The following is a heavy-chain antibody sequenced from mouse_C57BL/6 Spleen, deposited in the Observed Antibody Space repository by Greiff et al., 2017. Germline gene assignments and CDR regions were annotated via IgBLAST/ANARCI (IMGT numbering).Heavy chain of an antibody. D-gene: IGHD2-4*01. CDR2: IHPNSGST. CDR1: GYTFTSYW. J-gene: IGHJ2*01. CDR3: ARWDDYDDGFDY. V-gene: IGHV1-64*01. Sequence: VQLQQPGAELVKPGASVKLSCKASGYTFTSYWMHWVKQRPGQGLEWIGMIHPNSGSTNYNEKFKSKATLTVDKSSSTAYMQLSSLTSEDSAVYYCARWDDYDDGFDYWGEGTTLTVSS.